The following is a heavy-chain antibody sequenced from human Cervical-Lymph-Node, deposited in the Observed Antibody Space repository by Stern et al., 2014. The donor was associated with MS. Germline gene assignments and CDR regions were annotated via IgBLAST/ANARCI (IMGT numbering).Heavy chain of an antibody. V-gene: IGHV3-33*01. CDR2: IGYYERNP. CDR3: ASAYSSSHYYFDY. Sequence: MQLVESGGGVVQPGRALRLSCAASGFSFSRYAMHWVRQAPGKGLEWVAFIGYYERNPYYADSVTGRFTIPRDNFKNTLYLQMNSLRAEDTAVYYCASAYSSSHYYFDYWGQGTLVTVSS. CDR1: GFSFSRYA. J-gene: IGHJ4*02. D-gene: IGHD6-13*01.